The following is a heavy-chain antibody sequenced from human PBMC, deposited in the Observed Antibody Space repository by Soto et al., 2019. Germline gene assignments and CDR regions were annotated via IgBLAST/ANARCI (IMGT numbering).Heavy chain of an antibody. D-gene: IGHD3-3*01. CDR2: IIPLFDSA. Sequence: ASVKVSCKTSGDTFSNYAISWVRQAPGQGLEWMGGIIPLFDSASYAQRSHDRVTITADKFTSTAYMELRSLTSEDTAVYYCAASPFPSGVSGYFHLEFWGPGTLVTVSS. V-gene: IGHV1-69*06. J-gene: IGHJ4*02. CDR3: AASPFPSGVSGYFHLEF. CDR1: GDTFSNYA.